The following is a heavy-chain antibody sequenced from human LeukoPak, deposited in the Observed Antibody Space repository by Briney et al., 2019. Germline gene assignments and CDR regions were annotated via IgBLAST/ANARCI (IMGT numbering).Heavy chain of an antibody. CDR1: GGSISSSSYY. CDR3: AIPSIVGATWYFDY. CDR2: IYYGEST. J-gene: IGHJ4*02. Sequence: SETLSLTCTVSGGSISSSSYYWGWIRQPPGKGLEWIGSIYYGESTYYNPTVKCRVTISVDTSKNQFSLKLGSVTAADTAVYYCAIPSIVGATWYFDYWGQGTLVTVSS. D-gene: IGHD1-26*01. V-gene: IGHV4-39*01.